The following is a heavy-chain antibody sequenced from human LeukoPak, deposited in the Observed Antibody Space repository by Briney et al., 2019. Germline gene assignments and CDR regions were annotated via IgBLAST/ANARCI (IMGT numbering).Heavy chain of an antibody. D-gene: IGHD3-16*02. CDR3: ARAAHDYVWGSYRSDYGMDV. CDR2: INPNSGGT. Sequence: ASVKVSCKASGYTFTGYYMHWVRQAPGQGLEWMGWINPNSGGTNYAQKFQGWVTMTRDTSISTAYMELSRLRSEDTAVYYCARAAHDYVWGSYRSDYGMDVWGKGNTVTVSS. J-gene: IGHJ6*04. V-gene: IGHV1-2*04. CDR1: GYTFTGYY.